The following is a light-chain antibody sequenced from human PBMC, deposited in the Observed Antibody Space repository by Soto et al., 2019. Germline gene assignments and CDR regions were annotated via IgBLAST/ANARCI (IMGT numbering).Light chain of an antibody. J-gene: IGLJ1*01. V-gene: IGLV2-14*01. CDR2: EVT. CDR3: SSFIAGSTLV. Sequence: QSALTQPASVSGSPGQSIAISCTGTSSDVGLYNYVSWYQQNPGKAPKLIIYEVTNRPSGVSNRFSGSKSGNTASLTISGLQREDEADYYCSSFIAGSTLVFGTGTKLTVL. CDR1: SSDVGLYNY.